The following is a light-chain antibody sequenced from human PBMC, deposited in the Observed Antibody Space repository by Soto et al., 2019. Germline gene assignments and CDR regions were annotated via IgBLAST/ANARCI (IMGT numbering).Light chain of an antibody. CDR3: PQYGSSPPYT. V-gene: IGKV3-20*01. CDR1: QSVSSSY. CDR2: GAS. J-gene: IGKJ2*01. Sequence: EIVLTQSPGTLSLSPGERATLSCRASQSVSSSYLAWYQQKPGQAPRLLIYGASSRATGIPDRFSGSGSGRDSTLYISRREPEDFLVYYCPQYGSSPPYTFGQGNKLEI.